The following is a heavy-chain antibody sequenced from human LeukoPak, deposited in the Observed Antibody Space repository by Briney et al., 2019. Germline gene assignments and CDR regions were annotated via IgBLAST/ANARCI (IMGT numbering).Heavy chain of an antibody. V-gene: IGHV4-59*11. CDR2: ISDSGST. J-gene: IGHJ1*01. D-gene: IGHD3-3*01. CDR3: ARVAMYYDFWSGYHAEYFQH. CDR1: GGSLSTHH. Sequence: SETLSLTCVVSGGSLSTHHWSWIRQSPGRGLEWIGYISDSGSTNYNPSLKSRVTISVDTSKNQFSLMLSSVTAADTAVYYCARVAMYYDFWSGYHAEYFQHWGQGTLVTVSS.